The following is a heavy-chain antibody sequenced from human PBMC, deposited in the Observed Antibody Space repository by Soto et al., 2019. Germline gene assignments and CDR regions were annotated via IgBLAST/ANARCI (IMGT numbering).Heavy chain of an antibody. J-gene: IGHJ5*02. V-gene: IGHV4-59*01. CDR3: ARLFDYGDYSGWFYA. Sequence: SATLSLTCPVSGGSISSYYWSWIRQPPGKGLEWIGYIYYSGSTNYNPSLKSRVTISVDTSKNQFSLKLRSVTAADTAVYYCARLFDYGDYSGWFYACGQGTLVRVSA. D-gene: IGHD4-17*01. CDR2: IYYSGST. CDR1: GGSISSYY.